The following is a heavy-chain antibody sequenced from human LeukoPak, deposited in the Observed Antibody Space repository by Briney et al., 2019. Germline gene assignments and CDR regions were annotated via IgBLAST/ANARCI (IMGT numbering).Heavy chain of an antibody. CDR3: ARDQSGWQWLAPLSPYYYGMDV. Sequence: ASVKVSCKASGYTFTSYYMHWVRQAPGQGLEWMGIINPSGGSTSYAQKFRGRVTMTRDTSTSTVYMELSSLRSEDAAVYYCARDQSGWQWLAPLSPYYYGMDVWGQGTTVTVSS. CDR1: GYTFTSYY. J-gene: IGHJ6*02. V-gene: IGHV1-46*01. CDR2: INPSGGST. D-gene: IGHD6-19*01.